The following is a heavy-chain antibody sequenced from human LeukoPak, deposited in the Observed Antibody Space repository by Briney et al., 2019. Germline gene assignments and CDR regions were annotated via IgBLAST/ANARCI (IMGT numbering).Heavy chain of an antibody. CDR3: ARDQYYDFWSGYSY. V-gene: IGHV3-23*01. Sequence: GGALRLSCAASGFTFSSYAMSWVRQAPGKGLEWVSAIRDSGSSTHYADSVKGRFTISRDNSKNTLYLQMNSLRAEDTAVYYCARDQYYDFWSGYSYWGQGTLVTVSS. CDR1: GFTFSSYA. J-gene: IGHJ4*02. D-gene: IGHD3-3*01. CDR2: IRDSGSST.